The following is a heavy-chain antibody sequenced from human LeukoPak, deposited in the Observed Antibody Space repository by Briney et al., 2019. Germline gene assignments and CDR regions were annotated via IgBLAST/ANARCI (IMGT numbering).Heavy chain of an antibody. Sequence: ASVKVSCKASGGTFSSYAISWVRQAPGQGLEWMGGIIPIFGTANYAQKFQGRVTITADESTSTAYMELSSLRSEDTAVYCCARVPLGYCSGGSCYGVDCYYYGMDVWGQGTTVTVSS. J-gene: IGHJ6*02. D-gene: IGHD2-15*01. CDR3: ARVPLGYCSGGSCYGVDCYYYGMDV. CDR2: IIPIFGTA. V-gene: IGHV1-69*13. CDR1: GGTFSSYA.